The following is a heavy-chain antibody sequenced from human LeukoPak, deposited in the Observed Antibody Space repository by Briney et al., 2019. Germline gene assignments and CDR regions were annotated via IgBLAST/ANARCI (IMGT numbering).Heavy chain of an antibody. Sequence: SETLSLTCAVSGGSINNYYWGWIRQPPGKGLEWLGYIHSSGSTNYNPSLKSRVTILVDTSKNQFSLKLTSVTAADTAVYYCTRGGYDGSGYYLDYWSQGILVPVSS. CDR2: IHSSGST. CDR3: TRGGYDGSGYYLDY. CDR1: GGSINNYY. D-gene: IGHD3-22*01. J-gene: IGHJ4*02. V-gene: IGHV4-59*01.